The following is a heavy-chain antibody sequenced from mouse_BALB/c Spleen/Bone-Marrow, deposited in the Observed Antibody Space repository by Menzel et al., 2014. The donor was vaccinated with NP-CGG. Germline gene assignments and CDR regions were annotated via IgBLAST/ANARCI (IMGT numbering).Heavy chain of an antibody. CDR1: GYSFTGYY. CDR2: VNPNNGGT. Sequence: VQLKESGPDLVKPGPSVKISSKASGYSFTGYYIHWVKQSHGRTLELIGRVNPNNGGTSNNQKFKDKAIFTVDKSSSKANMELRSLASENSAIYFCARGPTTVVASYCALGQWGQGTWVTVSS. CDR3: ARGPTTVVASYCALGQ. D-gene: IGHD1-1*01. V-gene: IGHV1-26*01. J-gene: IGHJ4*01.